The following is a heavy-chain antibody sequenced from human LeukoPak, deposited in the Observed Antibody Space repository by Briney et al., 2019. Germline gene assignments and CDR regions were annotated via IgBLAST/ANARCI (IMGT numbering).Heavy chain of an antibody. CDR3: GTYNYAKVDAFDI. D-gene: IGHD3-10*01. CDR2: IYPGDSDT. V-gene: IGHV5-51*01. Sequence: GESLKISCKGSGYSFTSYWIGWVRQMPGKGLEWMGIIYPGDSDTRYSPSFQGQVTISADKSISTAYLQWSSLKASDTAMYYCGTYNYAKVDAFDIWGQGTMVTVSS. J-gene: IGHJ3*02. CDR1: GYSFTSYW.